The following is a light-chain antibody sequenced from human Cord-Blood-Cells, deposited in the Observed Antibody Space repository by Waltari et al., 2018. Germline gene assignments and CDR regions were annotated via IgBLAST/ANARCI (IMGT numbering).Light chain of an antibody. Sequence: DLVMTRSPLSLPVTLGEPASISRRPIQSLLPSNGYNYLDWYLQKPGQSPQLLIYLGSNRASGVPDRFSGSGSGTDFTLKISRVEAEDVGVYYCMQALQTPITFGQGTRLEIK. V-gene: IGKV2-28*01. CDR1: QSLLPSNGYNY. CDR2: LGS. J-gene: IGKJ5*01. CDR3: MQALQTPIT.